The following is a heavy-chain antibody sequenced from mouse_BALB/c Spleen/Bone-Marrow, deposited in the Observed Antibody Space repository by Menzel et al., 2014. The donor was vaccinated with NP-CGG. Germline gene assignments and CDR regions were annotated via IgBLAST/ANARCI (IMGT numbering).Heavy chain of an antibody. CDR1: GYTFTSYW. J-gene: IGHJ3*01. CDR2: IDPSNSEN. CDR3: ARTAMITALAY. V-gene: IGHV1-61*01. Sequence: QVQLKESGAELVRPGASVKLSCKASGYTFTSYWMNWVKQRPGQGLEWIGMIDPSNSENLYNQMFKDKATLTVDKSSRTAYMQLSSLPSEDSAVYSGARTAMITALAYWGQGTLVTVSA. D-gene: IGHD2-4*01.